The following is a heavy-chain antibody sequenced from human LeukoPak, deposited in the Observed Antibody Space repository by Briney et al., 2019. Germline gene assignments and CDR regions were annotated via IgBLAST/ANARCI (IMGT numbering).Heavy chain of an antibody. CDR1: GGTFSSYA. D-gene: IGHD1-1*01. CDR2: ISANNGDT. CDR3: ARESHETREDY. V-gene: IGHV1-18*01. J-gene: IGHJ4*02. Sequence: ASVKVSCKASGGTFSSYAISWVRQAPGQGLEWMGWISANNGDTDYPPKLQDRVTMTTDTYTSTAYMELRSLRSDDTAMYYCARESHETREDYWGQGTLVTVSS.